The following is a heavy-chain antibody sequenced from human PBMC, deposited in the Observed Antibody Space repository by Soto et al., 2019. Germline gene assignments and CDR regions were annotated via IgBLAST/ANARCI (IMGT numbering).Heavy chain of an antibody. CDR2: VSKSDYT. J-gene: IGHJ4*02. D-gene: IGHD2-2*01. CDR1: GFYFNNYG. V-gene: IGHV3-21*01. CDR3: AREDSIIIPAVSDF. Sequence: VGSLRLSCEVSGFYFNNYGINWVRQAPGKGLEWVSSVSKSDYTYYSDSVKGRFTISRDNAKNSVSLQMNSLRAEDTAVYYCAREDSIIIPAVSDFWGQGTLVTVSS.